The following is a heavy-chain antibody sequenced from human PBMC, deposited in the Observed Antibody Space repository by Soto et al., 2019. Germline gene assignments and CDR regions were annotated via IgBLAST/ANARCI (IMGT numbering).Heavy chain of an antibody. Sequence: ASVKVSCKASGYTFTSYDINWVRQATGQGLEWMEWMNPNSGNTGYAQKFQGRVTMTRSTSISTAYMELSSLRSEDTAVYYCARGGYYYDSSAYYRPFDYWGQGTLVTVSS. V-gene: IGHV1-8*01. CDR2: MNPNSGNT. CDR1: GYTFTSYD. J-gene: IGHJ4*02. CDR3: ARGGYYYDSSAYYRPFDY. D-gene: IGHD3-22*01.